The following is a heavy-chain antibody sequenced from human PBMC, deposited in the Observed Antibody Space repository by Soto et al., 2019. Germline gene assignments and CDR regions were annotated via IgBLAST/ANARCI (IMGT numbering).Heavy chain of an antibody. V-gene: IGHV1-69*12. Sequence: QVQLVQSGAEVKKPGSSVKVSCKASGGTVSSYAISWVRQAPGQGLEWMGGIIPIFGTANYAQKFQGRVTITADESTSTAYMELSSLRSEDTAVYYCATPHGYSYGSYFDYWGQGTLVTVSS. CDR2: IIPIFGTA. D-gene: IGHD5-18*01. CDR1: GGTVSSYA. J-gene: IGHJ4*02. CDR3: ATPHGYSYGSYFDY.